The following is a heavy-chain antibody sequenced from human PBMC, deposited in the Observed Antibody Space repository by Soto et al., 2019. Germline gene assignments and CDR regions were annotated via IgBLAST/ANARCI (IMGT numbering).Heavy chain of an antibody. J-gene: IGHJ6*02. D-gene: IGHD2-2*01. V-gene: IGHV5-10-1*01. Sequence: PGESLKISCKGSGYSFTSYWISWVRQMPGKGLEWMGRIDPSDSYTNYSPSFQGHVTISADKSISTAYLQWSSLKASDTAMYYCARRIVVVPARPGTYYYYGMDVWGQGTTVTVSS. CDR2: IDPSDSYT. CDR1: GYSFTSYW. CDR3: ARRIVVVPARPGTYYYYGMDV.